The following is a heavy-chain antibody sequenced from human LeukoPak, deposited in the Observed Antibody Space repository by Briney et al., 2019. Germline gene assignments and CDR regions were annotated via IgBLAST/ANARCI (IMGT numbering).Heavy chain of an antibody. CDR2: IYFTGET. V-gene: IGHV4-39*07. Sequence: SETLSLTCTVSGDSLSSGGHYWGWIRQTPGKRLEWIGNIYFTGETSFNPSLKSRLAMSVDTSKNQLFLNLDSMTAADTAVYYCARDSGFWLYWGQGALVTVSS. J-gene: IGHJ4*02. D-gene: IGHD3-22*01. CDR1: GDSLSSGGHY. CDR3: ARDSGFWLY.